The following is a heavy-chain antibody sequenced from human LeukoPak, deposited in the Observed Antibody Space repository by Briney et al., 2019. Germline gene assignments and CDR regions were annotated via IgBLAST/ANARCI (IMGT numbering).Heavy chain of an antibody. CDR3: ARGREYSSSWYALGY. CDR1: GGSVTSGSYY. J-gene: IGHJ4*02. Sequence: SETLSLTCTVSGGSVTSGSYYWSWIRQPPGKGLEWIGYIYYSGSTNYNPSLKSRVTISVDTSKNQFSLKLSSVTSADTAVYYCARGREYSSSWYALGYWGQGTLVTVSS. V-gene: IGHV4-61*01. D-gene: IGHD6-13*01. CDR2: IYYSGST.